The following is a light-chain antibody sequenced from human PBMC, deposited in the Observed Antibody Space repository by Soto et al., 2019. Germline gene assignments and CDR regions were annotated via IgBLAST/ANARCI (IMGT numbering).Light chain of an antibody. V-gene: IGKV1-5*03. CDR3: QEYNRYSPWT. Sequence: DIQMTQSPSTLSASVGDRVTITCRASQSISSWLAWFQQKPGKAPKLLIYKASSLESGVPSRFSGSGFGTEFTLTISSLQPDDFATYYCQEYNRYSPWTFGQGTKVEIK. CDR1: QSISSW. J-gene: IGKJ1*01. CDR2: KAS.